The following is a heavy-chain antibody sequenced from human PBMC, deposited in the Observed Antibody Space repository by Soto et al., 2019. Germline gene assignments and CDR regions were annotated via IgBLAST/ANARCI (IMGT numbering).Heavy chain of an antibody. CDR1: GFTFSNYG. CDR3: AKVAPQSNY. D-gene: IGHD4-4*01. Sequence: GGSLRLSCAAFGFTFSNYGMSWVRQAPGKGLEWVSAIGSSGVTTYYADSVKGRFTISRDNSKNTLYLQMNSLRAEDTAVYYCAKVAPQSNYWGQGTLVTVSS. J-gene: IGHJ4*02. CDR2: IGSSGVTT. V-gene: IGHV3-23*01.